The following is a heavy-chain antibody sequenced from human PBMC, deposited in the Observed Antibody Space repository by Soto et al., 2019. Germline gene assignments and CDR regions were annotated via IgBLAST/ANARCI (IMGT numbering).Heavy chain of an antibody. CDR1: GFDFGDYY. CDR3: VRPYYSSSWFPFDR. CDR2: IDSGDGTT. D-gene: IGHD6-13*01. Sequence: GGSLRLSCTGSGFDFGDYYMSWIRQAPGKGLDWVSYIDSGDGTTYYTDSVKGRFTISRDNAKKTVYLQMSSLRVEDTALYYCVRPYYSSSWFPFDRWGQGTLVTVSS. J-gene: IGHJ4*02. V-gene: IGHV3-11*01.